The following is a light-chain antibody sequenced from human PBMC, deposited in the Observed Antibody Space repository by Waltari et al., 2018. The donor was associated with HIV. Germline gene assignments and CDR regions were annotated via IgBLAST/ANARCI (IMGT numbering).Light chain of an antibody. CDR2: DVT. CDR1: SSDVGLYNS. V-gene: IGLV2-23*02. J-gene: IGLJ2*01. Sequence: QSALTQPASVSGSLGQSITISCTGTSSDVGLYNSVSWYQQFPGTAPKLIFYDVTKRPSGVSSRFSGSKSGNTASLTVSGLQPEDEATYYCFSCSDSDTVVFGGRTKVAV. CDR3: FSCSDSDTVV.